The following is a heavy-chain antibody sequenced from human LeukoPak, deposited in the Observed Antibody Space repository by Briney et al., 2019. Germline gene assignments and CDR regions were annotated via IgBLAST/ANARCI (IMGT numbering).Heavy chain of an antibody. V-gene: IGHV3-74*01. Sequence: GGSLRLSCAVPGFTFRTYWMHWVRQVPGEGLVWVSRINEDGSITNYADSVKGRFSISRDNAKNTLYLQMNSLRAEDTAVYYCGRDLGGRSGYWGQGTLVTVSS. D-gene: IGHD1-26*01. CDR1: GFTFRTYW. CDR3: GRDLGGRSGY. J-gene: IGHJ4*02. CDR2: INEDGSIT.